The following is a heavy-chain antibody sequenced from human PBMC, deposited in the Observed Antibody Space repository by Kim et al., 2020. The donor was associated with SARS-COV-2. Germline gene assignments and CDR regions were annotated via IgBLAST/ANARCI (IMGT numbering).Heavy chain of an antibody. CDR3: AKCIAARVDANDY. D-gene: IGHD6-25*01. V-gene: IGHV3-23*01. J-gene: IGHJ4*02. Sequence: YPDSVNGLLTITKDNSKYTLYLQMNSLRAEDTAVYYCAKCIAARVDANDYWGQGTLVTVSS.